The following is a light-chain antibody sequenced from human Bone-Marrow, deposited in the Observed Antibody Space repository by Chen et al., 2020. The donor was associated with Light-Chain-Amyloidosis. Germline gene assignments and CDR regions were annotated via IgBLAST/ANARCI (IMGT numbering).Light chain of an antibody. CDR1: AGPVTSDSH. J-gene: IGLJ3*02. Sequence: QTVVPQEPSLTVPPGGTVTLTCGSSAGPVTSDSHANWFQQTPGQTPRALIYDTINKHPWTPAGFGGRLLGGKAALTRSGVRPDDEADYYCLLFRSVEKVWVFGEGTRLTVL. CDR2: DTI. V-gene: IGLV7-43*01. CDR3: LLFRSVEKVWV.